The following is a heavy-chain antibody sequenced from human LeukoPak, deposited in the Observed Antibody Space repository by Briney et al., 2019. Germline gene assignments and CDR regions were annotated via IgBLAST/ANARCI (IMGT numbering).Heavy chain of an antibody. D-gene: IGHD2-2*01. CDR1: GGSVSSSSYY. CDR2: IYYSGST. V-gene: IGHV4-61*01. J-gene: IGHJ4*02. Sequence: PSETLSLTCTVSGGSVSSSSYYWGWIRQPPGKGLEWIGYIYYSGSTNYNPSLKSRVTISVDTSKNQFSLKLSSVTAADTAVYYCASGRLGYCSSTSCLFDYWGQGTLVTVSS. CDR3: ASGRLGYCSSTSCLFDY.